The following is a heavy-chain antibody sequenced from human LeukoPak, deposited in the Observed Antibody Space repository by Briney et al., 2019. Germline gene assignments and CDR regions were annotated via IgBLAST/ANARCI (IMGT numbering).Heavy chain of an antibody. CDR2: MYYSGST. V-gene: IGHV4-31*03. D-gene: IGHD6-13*01. J-gene: IGHJ5*02. CDR1: GGSISSGAYY. Sequence: SETLSLTCTVSGGSISSGAYYWSWIRQHPGKGLEWIGYMYYSGSTFYNPSLKSRVTISVDTSKNQFSLKLSSVTAADTAVYYCARLLGYSSSWYNWFDPWGQGTLVTVSS. CDR3: ARLLGYSSSWYNWFDP.